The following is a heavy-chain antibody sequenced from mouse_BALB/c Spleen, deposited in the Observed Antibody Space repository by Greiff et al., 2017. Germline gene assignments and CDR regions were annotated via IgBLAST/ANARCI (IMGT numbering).Heavy chain of an antibody. J-gene: IGHJ4*01. CDR2: INPSNGRT. CDR3: ARVYGNPYAMDY. Sequence: QVQLKQSGAELVKPGASVKLSCKASGYTFTSYWMHWVKQRPGQGLEWIGEINPSNGRTNYNEKFKSKATLTVDKSSSTAYMQLSSLTSEDSAVYYCARVYGNPYAMDYWGQGTSVTVSS. V-gene: IGHV1S81*02. CDR1: GYTFTSYW. D-gene: IGHD2-1*01.